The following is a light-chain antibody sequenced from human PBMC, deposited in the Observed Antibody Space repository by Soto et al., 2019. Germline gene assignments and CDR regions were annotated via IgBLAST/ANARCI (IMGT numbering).Light chain of an antibody. CDR2: GAS. J-gene: IGKJ4*01. CDR1: QSVSSSY. Sequence: EIVLTQSPGTLSLSPGERATLSCRASQSVSSSYLGWYQQKPGQAPRLLIYGASSRATGIPDRFSGSGSGTDFTLTISRLEPEDFAVYYCQQYSSSLLTFGGGTKVEIK. CDR3: QQYSSSLLT. V-gene: IGKV3-20*01.